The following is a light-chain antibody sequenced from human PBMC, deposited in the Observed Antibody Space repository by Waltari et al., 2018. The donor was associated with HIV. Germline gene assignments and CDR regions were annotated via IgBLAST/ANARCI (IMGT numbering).Light chain of an antibody. V-gene: IGLV3-27*01. J-gene: IGLJ3*02. CDR3: YSAADNDLRV. CDR2: KDS. CDR1: VLAKKY. Sequence: SYELTQPSSVSVSPGQPARITCSGDVLAKKYARWFQQKPGQAPVLVIYKDSERPSGIPERFSGSSSGTTVTLTISGAQVEDEAHYYCYSAADNDLRVFGGGTKLTVL.